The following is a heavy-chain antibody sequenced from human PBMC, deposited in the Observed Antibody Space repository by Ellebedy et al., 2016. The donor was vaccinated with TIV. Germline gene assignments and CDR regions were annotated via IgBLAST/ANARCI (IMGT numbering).Heavy chain of an antibody. Sequence: MPSETLSLTCAVYGGSFSGYSWSWIRQPPGKGLEWIGEINHRGSTNYNPSLKSRVTVSVDTSKNQFSLNLSSVTAADTAVYYCARDPALPRGRFDTWGQGTLVTVSS. CDR2: INHRGST. J-gene: IGHJ5*02. CDR3: ARDPALPRGRFDT. V-gene: IGHV4-34*01. CDR1: GGSFSGYS.